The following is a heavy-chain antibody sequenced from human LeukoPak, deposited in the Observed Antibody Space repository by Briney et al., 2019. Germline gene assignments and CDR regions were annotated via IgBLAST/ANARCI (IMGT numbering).Heavy chain of an antibody. Sequence: PGGSLRLSCAASGFTFSSYAMHWVRQASGKGLEWVGRIRSKANSYATAYAASVKGRFTISRDDSKNTAYLQMNSLKTEDTAVYYCTRLPEDSSSWYQWSPSLNWFDPWGQGTLVTVSS. J-gene: IGHJ5*02. D-gene: IGHD6-13*01. V-gene: IGHV3-73*01. CDR1: GFTFSSYA. CDR3: TRLPEDSSSWYQWSPSLNWFDP. CDR2: IRSKANSYAT.